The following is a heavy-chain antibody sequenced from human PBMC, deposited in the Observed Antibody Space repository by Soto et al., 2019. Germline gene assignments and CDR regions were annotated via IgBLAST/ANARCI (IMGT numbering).Heavy chain of an antibody. V-gene: IGHV1-18*01. CDR1: GYTFTSYG. CDR3: ASLLITIFGVADAFDI. CDR2: ISAYNGNT. Sequence: ASVKVSCKASGYTFTSYGISWVRQAPGQGLEWMGWISAYNGNTNYAQKLQGRVTMTTDTSTSTAYMELSSLRSEDTAVYYCASLLITIFGVADAFDIWGQGTMVTVSS. J-gene: IGHJ3*02. D-gene: IGHD3-3*01.